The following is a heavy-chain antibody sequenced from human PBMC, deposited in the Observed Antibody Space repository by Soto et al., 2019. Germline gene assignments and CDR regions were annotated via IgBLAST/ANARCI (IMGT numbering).Heavy chain of an antibody. V-gene: IGHV3-23*01. J-gene: IGHJ5*02. CDR2: ISGSGGST. CDR1: GFTFSSYA. CDR3: GKVARYSSSRTHPSWFDP. D-gene: IGHD6-13*01. Sequence: LRLSCAASGFTFSSYAMSWVRQAPGKGLEWVSAISGSGGSTYYADSVKGRFTISRDNSKNTLYLQRNSLRAEYTAVYYCGKVARYSSSRTHPSWFDPWGEGTLVSVSS.